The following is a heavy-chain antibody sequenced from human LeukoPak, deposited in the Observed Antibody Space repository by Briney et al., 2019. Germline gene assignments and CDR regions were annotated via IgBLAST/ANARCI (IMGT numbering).Heavy chain of an antibody. CDR2: INPSGGST. J-gene: IGHJ4*02. CDR1: GYTFTSYY. D-gene: IGHD3-10*01. V-gene: IGHV1-46*01. CDR3: ARGRYYYGSGSYYNGRLDY. Sequence: GASVKVSCKASGYTFTSYYMHWVRQAPGQGLEWTGVINPSGGSTSYAQNFQGRVTLTSDTSTSTVYMDLSSLRSEDTAVYYCARGRYYYGSGSYYNGRLDYWGLGTLVTVSS.